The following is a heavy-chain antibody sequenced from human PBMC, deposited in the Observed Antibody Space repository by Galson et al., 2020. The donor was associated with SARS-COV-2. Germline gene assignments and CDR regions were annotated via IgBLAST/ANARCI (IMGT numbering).Heavy chain of an antibody. V-gene: IGHV4-39*07. CDR3: AKDRTVTGVNYFDY. CDR1: GASISSTRYH. J-gene: IGHJ4*02. D-gene: IGHD7-27*01. Sequence: SQTLSLTCNVSGASISSTRYHWAWIRQPPGKGLEWIGSIYYSGITYYNPSLESRVTISVDTSKNQFSLKLNSMTAADTAVYYCAKDRTVTGVNYFDYWGQGTLVTVSS. CDR2: IYYSGIT.